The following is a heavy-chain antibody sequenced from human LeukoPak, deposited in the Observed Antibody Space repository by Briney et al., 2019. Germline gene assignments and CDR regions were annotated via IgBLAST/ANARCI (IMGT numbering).Heavy chain of an antibody. CDR3: ARDRSIAARLVQAYFDY. Sequence: PSETLSLTCAVYGGSFSGYYWSWIRQPPGKGLEWIGEINHSGSTNYNPSLKSRVTISVDTSKNQFSLKLSSVTAADTAVYYCARDRSIAARLVQAYFDYWGQGTLVTVSS. V-gene: IGHV4-34*01. D-gene: IGHD6-6*01. CDR2: INHSGST. J-gene: IGHJ4*02. CDR1: GGSFSGYY.